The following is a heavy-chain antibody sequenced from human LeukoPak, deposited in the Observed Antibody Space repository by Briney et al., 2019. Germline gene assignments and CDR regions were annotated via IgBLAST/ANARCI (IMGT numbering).Heavy chain of an antibody. CDR2: INHSGST. CDR1: GGSISSSSYH. Sequence: SETLSLTCTVSGGSISSSSYHWGWIRQPPGKGLEWVGEINHSGSTYYNPSLKSRVTISVDTSKNQFSLKLSSVTAADTAVYYCARDLVGALDAFDIWGQGTMVTVSS. J-gene: IGHJ3*02. CDR3: ARDLVGALDAFDI. V-gene: IGHV4-39*07. D-gene: IGHD1-26*01.